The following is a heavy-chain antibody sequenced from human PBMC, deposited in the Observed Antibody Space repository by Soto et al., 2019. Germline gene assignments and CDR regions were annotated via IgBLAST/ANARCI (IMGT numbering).Heavy chain of an antibody. V-gene: IGHV4-4*02. CDR1: GTSIRGNKW. Sequence: QVQLQESGPGLVKPSGTLSLTCAVSGTSIRGNKWWSWVRQTPGKVLEWIVEIYHGGTTTYNPSLNSRVTISVDKSNKEFSLKLGSVTAADTAVYYCARLVTVASTPSWFDPWGQGTPVTVSS. D-gene: IGHD2-15*01. CDR2: IYHGGTT. CDR3: ARLVTVASTPSWFDP. J-gene: IGHJ5*02.